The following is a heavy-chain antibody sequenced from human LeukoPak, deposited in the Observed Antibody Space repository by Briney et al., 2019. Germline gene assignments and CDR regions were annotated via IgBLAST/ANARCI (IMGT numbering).Heavy chain of an antibody. CDR2: IRRGANSYTT. CDR1: GFTFSDYI. V-gene: IGHV3-72*01. Sequence: PGGSLRLSCAASGFTFSDYILDWVRQAPGEGLEWAGRIRRGANSYTTEYAASVKGRFTISRDDSKNSLYLNMNSLKTEDTDVYHCSRDGGEGGNSAFDIWGQGTMVTVSS. J-gene: IGHJ3*02. D-gene: IGHD3-16*01. CDR3: SRDGGEGGNSAFDI.